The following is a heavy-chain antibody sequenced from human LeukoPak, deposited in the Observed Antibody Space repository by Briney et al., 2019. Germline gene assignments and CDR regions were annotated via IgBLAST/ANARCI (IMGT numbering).Heavy chain of an antibody. J-gene: IGHJ5*02. CDR1: GYTFTSYY. CDR2: INPNNGGT. V-gene: IGHV1-2*02. D-gene: IGHD2-15*01. CDR3: ARGGCSGGSCFPYKWFDP. Sequence: ASVKVSCKASGYTFTSYYMHWVRQAPGQGLEWMGWINPNNGGTNYAQKFQGRVTMTRDTSISTAYMELSRLRSDDTAVFYCARGGCSGGSCFPYKWFDPWGQGTLVTVSS.